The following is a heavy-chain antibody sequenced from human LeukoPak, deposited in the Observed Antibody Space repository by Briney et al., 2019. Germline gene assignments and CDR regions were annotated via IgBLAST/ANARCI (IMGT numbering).Heavy chain of an antibody. V-gene: IGHV3-48*03. Sequence: GGALRLSCAASGFTFSDYEMNWVRQAPGKGLEWISYISSSGTNIYYADSVKGRFSISRDNAKNSLYLQMNSLRAEDTAVYYCARGFTSRSGGSLGYWGQGTLVTVSS. CDR2: ISSSGTNI. J-gene: IGHJ4*02. D-gene: IGHD2-15*01. CDR1: GFTFSDYE. CDR3: ARGFTSRSGGSLGY.